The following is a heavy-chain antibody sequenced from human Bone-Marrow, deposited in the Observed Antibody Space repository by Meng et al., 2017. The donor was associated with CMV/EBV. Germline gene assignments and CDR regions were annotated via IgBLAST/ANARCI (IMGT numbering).Heavy chain of an antibody. CDR3: ARDVDYSGYYYYYGMDV. CDR1: GFTFSRYW. Sequence: GGSLRLSCAVSGFTFSRYWMSWVRQAPGKGLEWVANIKQDGSEKYYVDSVKGRFTISRDNAKNSLYLQMNSLTAEDTAVYYCARDVDYSGYYYYYGMDVWGQGTTVTVSS. CDR2: IKQDGSEK. J-gene: IGHJ6*02. D-gene: IGHD3-10*01. V-gene: IGHV3-7*01.